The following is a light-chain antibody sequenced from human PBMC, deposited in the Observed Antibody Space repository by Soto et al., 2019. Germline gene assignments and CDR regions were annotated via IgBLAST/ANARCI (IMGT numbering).Light chain of an antibody. CDR2: GAS. CDR1: QSLSGT. J-gene: IGKJ1*01. CDR3: QQRTLWPRT. V-gene: IGKV3-11*01. Sequence: EIVLTQSPATLSLSPGERATLSCRASQSLSGTLAWFQQKPGQPPRLLIYGASNRATGIPARFTASGSGTDFPLTISSLEPEDFAVYYCQQRTLWPRTFGQGTKVEIK.